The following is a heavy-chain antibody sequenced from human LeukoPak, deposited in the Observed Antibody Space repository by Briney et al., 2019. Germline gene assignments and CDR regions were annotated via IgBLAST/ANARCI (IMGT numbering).Heavy chain of an antibody. J-gene: IGHJ4*02. CDR1: GYSLTPYA. D-gene: IGHD3-16*02. CDR3: ARAYHPRGGLSLPDY. V-gene: IGHV7-4-1*02. CDR2: INPNPVNP. Sequence: GSSVNVSYKPSGYSLTPYAMILLRQAPGQPLEWMGWINPNPVNPTYAPGFKGRFVFSLDTSVSTAYLQISGLKADDTAVYYCARAYHPRGGLSLPDYWGQGTLVSVSS.